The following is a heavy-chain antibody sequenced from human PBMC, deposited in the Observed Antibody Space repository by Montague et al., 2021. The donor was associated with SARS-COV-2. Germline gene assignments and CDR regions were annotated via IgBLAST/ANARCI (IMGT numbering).Heavy chain of an antibody. Sequence: VKPTQTLMLTCTFSGFSLSTSGVGVGWIRQPPGKSLEWLALIYXDYYKRYSPSLKSRLTITKDTSNNQVVLTMTNMDPVDTATYYCAHRRTTLTNTWFDPWGQGTLVTVSS. J-gene: IGHJ5*02. CDR3: AHRRTTLTNTWFDP. CDR1: GFSLSTSGVG. D-gene: IGHD2/OR15-2a*01. V-gene: IGHV2-5*02. CDR2: IYXDYYK.